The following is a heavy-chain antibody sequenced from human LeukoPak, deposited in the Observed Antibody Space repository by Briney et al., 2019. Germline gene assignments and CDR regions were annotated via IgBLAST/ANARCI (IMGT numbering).Heavy chain of an antibody. CDR1: GFTFSSFG. V-gene: IGHV3-33*01. CDR3: ARDVPAYYYDSSGYTDAFDI. CDR2: IWYVGSNK. D-gene: IGHD3-22*01. Sequence: GGSLRLSCAASGFTFSSFGMHWVRRAPGKGLGWVAVIWYVGSNKNYADSVKGRFTISRDNSKNTLYLQMNSLRAEDTAVYYCARDVPAYYYDSSGYTDAFDIWGQGTMVTVSS. J-gene: IGHJ3*02.